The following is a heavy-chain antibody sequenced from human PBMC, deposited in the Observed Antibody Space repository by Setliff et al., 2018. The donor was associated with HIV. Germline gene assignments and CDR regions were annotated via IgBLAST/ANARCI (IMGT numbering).Heavy chain of an antibody. D-gene: IGHD5-12*01. CDR1: GAPFSSDS. J-gene: IGHJ4*02. CDR3: ARRHMATIEYYFDY. V-gene: IGHV1-69*13. Sequence: SVKVSCKTSGAPFSSDSISWVRQAAGQGLEWMGGIIHLFNTPKYAQKFQGRLTIAADESTNTAYMELSSLTSEDTAIYYCARRHMATIEYYFDYWGQGTLVTVSS. CDR2: IIHLFNTP.